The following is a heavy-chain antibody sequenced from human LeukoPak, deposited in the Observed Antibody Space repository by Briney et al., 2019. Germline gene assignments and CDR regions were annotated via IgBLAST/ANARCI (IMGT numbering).Heavy chain of an antibody. D-gene: IGHD6-19*01. CDR2: ISSSSSYI. V-gene: IGHV3-21*01. CDR1: GFTFSSYS. CDR3: ARSPMYSSGWYLDAFDI. J-gene: IGHJ3*02. Sequence: GGSLRLSCAASGFTFSSYSMNWVRQAPGKGLEWVSSISSSSSYIYYADSVKGRFTISRDNAKNSLYLQMNSLRAEDTAVYYCARSPMYSSGWYLDAFDIWGQGTMVTVSS.